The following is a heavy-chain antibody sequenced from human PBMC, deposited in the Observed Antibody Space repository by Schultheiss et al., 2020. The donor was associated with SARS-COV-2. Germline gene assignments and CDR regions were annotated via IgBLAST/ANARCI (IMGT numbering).Heavy chain of an antibody. V-gene: IGHV3-15*01. CDR2: IKSKTDGGTT. Sequence: GGSLRLSCAASGFTFSSYWMSWVRQAPGKGLEWVGRIKSKTDGGTTDYAAPVKGRFTISRDDSKNTLYLQMNSLKTEDTAVYYCARGAVYSRNYYYGMDVWGQGTTVTVSS. CDR3: ARGAVYSRNYYYGMDV. J-gene: IGHJ6*02. CDR1: GFTFSSYW. D-gene: IGHD5-18*01.